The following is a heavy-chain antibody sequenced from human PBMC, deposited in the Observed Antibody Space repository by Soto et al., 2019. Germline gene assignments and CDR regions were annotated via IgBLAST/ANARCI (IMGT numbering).Heavy chain of an antibody. CDR3: ARVVPGIAAAGTFWFDP. CDR1: GGSISSGGYS. CDR2: IYHSGST. V-gene: IGHV4-30-2*05. D-gene: IGHD6-13*01. J-gene: IGHJ5*02. Sequence: ASETLSLTCAVSGGSISSGGYSWSWIRQPPGKGLEWIGYIYHSGSTYYNPSLKSRVTISVDTSKNQFSLKLSSVTAADTAVYYCARVVPGIAAAGTFWFDPWGQGTLVTVSS.